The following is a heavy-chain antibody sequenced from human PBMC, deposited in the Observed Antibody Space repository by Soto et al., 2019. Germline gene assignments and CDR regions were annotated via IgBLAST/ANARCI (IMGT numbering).Heavy chain of an antibody. Sequence: TSETLSLTCAVSGGSISSGGYSWSWIRQPPGKGLEWIGYIYHSGSTYYNPSLKSRVTISVDRSKNQFSLKLSSVTAADTAVYYCARRKLITRKAMVRDYFDYWGQGTLVTVSS. CDR3: ARRKLITRKAMVRDYFDY. CDR1: GGSISSGGYS. J-gene: IGHJ4*02. V-gene: IGHV4-30-2*02. D-gene: IGHD3-10*01. CDR2: IYHSGST.